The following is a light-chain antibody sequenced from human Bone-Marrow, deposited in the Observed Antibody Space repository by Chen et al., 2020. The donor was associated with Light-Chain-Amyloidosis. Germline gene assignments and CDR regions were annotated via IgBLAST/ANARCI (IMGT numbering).Light chain of an antibody. CDR1: SSVVGNYNL. V-gene: IGLV2-23*02. J-gene: IGLJ2*01. CDR3: CSYAGLYTLV. CDR2: EVT. Sequence: QSALTQPASVSGSPGQSITISCTGTSSVVGNYNLVSWYQQHPGKAPTLIVYEVTKRPSGVSTRFSGSKAGNTASLTISGLQAEDEAHYYCCSYAGLYTLVFGGGTKLSVV.